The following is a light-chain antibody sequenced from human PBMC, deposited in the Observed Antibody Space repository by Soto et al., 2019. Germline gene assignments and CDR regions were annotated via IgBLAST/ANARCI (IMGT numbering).Light chain of an antibody. Sequence: EIVLTQSPGTLSFSPWERVTLSFRASQSVSSTYLAWYQQKPGQAPRLLIYDASSRATGIPDRFSGSGSGTDFTLTISRLEPEDFAVYYCQQYGSIPWTFGQGTKVDI. CDR3: QQYGSIPWT. V-gene: IGKV3-20*01. CDR1: QSVSSTY. CDR2: DAS. J-gene: IGKJ1*01.